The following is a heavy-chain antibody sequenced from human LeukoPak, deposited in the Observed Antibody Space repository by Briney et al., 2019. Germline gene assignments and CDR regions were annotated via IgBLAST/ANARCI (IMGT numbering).Heavy chain of an antibody. CDR3: ARAIPFRYLLGGDYYERSSHGFDT. CDR2: INPKSKNT. J-gene: IGHJ3*02. D-gene: IGHD2-21*02. CDR1: GYTSTRHD. Sequence: ASVKVSCKASGYTSTRHDVNWVRQATGQGLEWMGWINPKSKNTGYAQKFQGRVTLTTDTSTSTAYMELSSLDSEDTAVYYCARAIPFRYLLGGDYYERSSHGFDTWGQGTMITVSS. V-gene: IGHV1-8*01.